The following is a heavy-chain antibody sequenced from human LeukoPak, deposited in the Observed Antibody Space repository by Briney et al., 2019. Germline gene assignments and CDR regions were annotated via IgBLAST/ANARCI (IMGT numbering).Heavy chain of an antibody. CDR1: GGSISSSNW. V-gene: IGHV4-4*02. D-gene: IGHD6-19*01. J-gene: IGHJ4*02. CDR2: IYHSGST. Sequence: SETLSLTCAVSGGSISSSNWWSWVRQPPGKGLEWIGEIYHSGSTNYNPSLKSRVTISVDKSKNQFSLKLSSVTAADTAVYYCARTQWLVPYYFDYWGQGTLVTVSS. CDR3: ARTQWLVPYYFDY.